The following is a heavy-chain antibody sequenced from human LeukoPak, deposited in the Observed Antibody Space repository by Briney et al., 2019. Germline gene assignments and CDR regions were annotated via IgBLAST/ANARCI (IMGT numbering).Heavy chain of an antibody. D-gene: IGHD3-10*01. CDR2: VSTSLTT. Sequence: SETLSLTCTVSGVSTSSGYWSWIRQPAGKGLEWLGRVSTSLTTYYNPSLKSRVTMSLDTSENQFFLKLTSVTAADTAVYYCARGYGSGSYSAWDQGTLVTVSS. V-gene: IGHV4-4*07. CDR3: ARGYGSGSYSA. CDR1: GVSTSSGY. J-gene: IGHJ5*02.